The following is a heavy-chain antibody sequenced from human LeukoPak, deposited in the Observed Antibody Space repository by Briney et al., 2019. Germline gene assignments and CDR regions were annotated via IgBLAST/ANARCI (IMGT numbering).Heavy chain of an antibody. V-gene: IGHV3-15*01. J-gene: IGHJ6*04. CDR3: TTDPGHYGMDV. D-gene: IGHD1-14*01. CDR2: IKSKTDGGTT. Sequence: GGSLRLSCAASGFTFINAWMSWVRRAPGKGLKWVGRIKSKTDGGTTDYAAPVKGRFTISRDDSKNTLYLQMNSLKTEDTAVYYCTTDPGHYGMDVWGKGTTVTVSS. CDR1: GFTFINAW.